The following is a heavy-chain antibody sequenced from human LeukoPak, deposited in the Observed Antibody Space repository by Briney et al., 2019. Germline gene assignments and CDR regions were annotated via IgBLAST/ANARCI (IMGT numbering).Heavy chain of an antibody. CDR3: ARVGPDY. Sequence: SETLSLTCTVSGYSISSGHYWGRTRQPPGKGLEWIGNIYHSGSTYYNPSLKSRVTISVDTSKNHFSLKLSSVTAADTAVYYCARVGPDYWGQGTLVTVSS. CDR2: IYHSGST. CDR1: GYSISSGHY. V-gene: IGHV4-38-2*02. J-gene: IGHJ4*02.